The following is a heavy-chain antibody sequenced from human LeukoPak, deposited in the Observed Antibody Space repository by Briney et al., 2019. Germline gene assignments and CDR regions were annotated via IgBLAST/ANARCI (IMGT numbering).Heavy chain of an antibody. CDR2: IYYSGIT. Sequence: PSETLSLTCTVSGGSISSGGYHWSWIRQHPGKGLEWIGYIYYSGITYYNPSLKSRVTISVDTSKNQLSLKLSSVTAADTAVYYCASVHVQRGSDYWGQGTLVTVSS. J-gene: IGHJ4*02. V-gene: IGHV4-31*03. CDR1: GGSISSGGYH. CDR3: ASVHVQRGSDY.